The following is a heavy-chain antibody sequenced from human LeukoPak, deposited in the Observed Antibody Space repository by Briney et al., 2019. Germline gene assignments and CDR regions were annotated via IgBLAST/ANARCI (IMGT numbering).Heavy chain of an antibody. D-gene: IGHD3-10*01. CDR3: ARGGFYGLGNDFRFDP. CDR2: IYTSGST. V-gene: IGHV4-61*02. CDR1: GGSISSGSYY. Sequence: SETLSLTCTVSGGSISSGSYYWRWIRQPAGKGLEWIGRIYTSGSTNYNPPLKSRVTISVDTSKNQFSLKLSSVTAADTAVYYCARGGFYGLGNDFRFDPWGQGTLVTVSS. J-gene: IGHJ5*02.